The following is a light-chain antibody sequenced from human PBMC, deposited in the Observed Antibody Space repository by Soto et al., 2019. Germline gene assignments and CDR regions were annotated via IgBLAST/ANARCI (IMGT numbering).Light chain of an antibody. CDR2: AAS. V-gene: IGKV1-39*01. Sequence: DIQMTQSPSTLSASVGDRVTITCRASQSISSWLAWYQQKPGKAPKLLIYAASSLQSGVPSRFSGSGFGTDFTLTIIILQPEDFATYYCQQSFSTPVTFGGGTKVDIK. J-gene: IGKJ4*01. CDR3: QQSFSTPVT. CDR1: QSISSW.